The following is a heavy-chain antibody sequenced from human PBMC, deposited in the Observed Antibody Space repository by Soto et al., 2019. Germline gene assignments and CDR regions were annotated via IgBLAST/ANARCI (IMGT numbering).Heavy chain of an antibody. Sequence: PSETLSLTCTVSGGSISSYYWSWIRQPAGKGLEWIGRIYTSGSTNYNPSLKSRVTMSVDTSKNQFSLKLSSVTAADTAVYYCARDPYYYDSSGYHGSRYFDLWGRGXLVTVYS. CDR1: GGSISSYY. D-gene: IGHD3-22*01. CDR2: IYTSGST. V-gene: IGHV4-4*07. CDR3: ARDPYYYDSSGYHGSRYFDL. J-gene: IGHJ2*01.